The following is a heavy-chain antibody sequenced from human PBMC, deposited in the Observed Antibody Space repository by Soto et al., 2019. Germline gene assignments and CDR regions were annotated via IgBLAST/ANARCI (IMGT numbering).Heavy chain of an antibody. CDR1: GFTFSSYG. V-gene: IGHV3-30*18. D-gene: IGHD3-22*01. Sequence: QVPLVESGGGVVQPGRSLRLSCAASGFTFSSYGMHWVRQAPGKGLEWVAVISYDGSNKYYADPVKGRFTISRDNSKNTLYLQMYSLRAEDTAVYYCAKESVVVITDYWGQGTLVTVSS. CDR3: AKESVVVITDY. CDR2: ISYDGSNK. J-gene: IGHJ4*02.